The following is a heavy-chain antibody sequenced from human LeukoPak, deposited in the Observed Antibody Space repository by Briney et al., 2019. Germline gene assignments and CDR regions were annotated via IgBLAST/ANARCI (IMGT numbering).Heavy chain of an antibody. CDR1: GYTFTGYY. J-gene: IGHJ4*02. CDR2: IIPMFDTA. Sequence: VASVKVSCKASGYTFTGYYMHWVRQAPGQGLEWMGGIIPMFDTADYAQKFQDRVTITADESTSTAYMELSSLRSEDTAVYYCARCPWLRDGQGAYYFDYWGQGTLVTVSS. CDR3: ARCPWLRDGQGAYYFDY. D-gene: IGHD5-12*01. V-gene: IGHV1-69*13.